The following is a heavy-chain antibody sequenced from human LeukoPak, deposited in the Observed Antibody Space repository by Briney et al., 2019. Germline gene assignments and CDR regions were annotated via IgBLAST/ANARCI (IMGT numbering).Heavy chain of an antibody. CDR3: ATGFVRFGGGYYYYYYMDV. D-gene: IGHD3-16*01. CDR1: GYTLTELS. J-gene: IGHJ6*03. V-gene: IGHV1-24*01. Sequence: GASVKVSCMVSGYTLTELSMHWVRQAPGKGLEWMGGFDPEDGETIYAQKFQGRVAITEDTSTDTAYMELSSLRSEDTAVYYCATGFVRFGGGYYYYYYMDVWGKGTTVTVSS. CDR2: FDPEDGET.